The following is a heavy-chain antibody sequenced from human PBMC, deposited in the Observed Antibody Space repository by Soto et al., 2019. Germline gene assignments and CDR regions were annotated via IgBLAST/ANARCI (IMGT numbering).Heavy chain of an antibody. Sequence: PGGSLRLSCAASGFTFNSYPMHWVRQTPGKGLEWVALISHDGSNKYYADSVKGRFTISRDNSKNTLYLQMNSLRAEDTAVYYCARWNVQHDSYGCFWGQGTLVTVSS. CDR3: ARWNVQHDSYGCF. D-gene: IGHD5-18*01. J-gene: IGHJ4*02. CDR1: GFTFNSYP. V-gene: IGHV3-30-3*01. CDR2: ISHDGSNK.